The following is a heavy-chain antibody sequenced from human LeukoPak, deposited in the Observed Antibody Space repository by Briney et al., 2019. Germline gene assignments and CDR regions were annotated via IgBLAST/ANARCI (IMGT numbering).Heavy chain of an antibody. J-gene: IGHJ6*04. CDR2: IYHSGST. CDR1: GVSISNGGYF. D-gene: IGHD3-10*01. V-gene: IGHV4-30-2*01. CDR3: ARCQSRYYGSGSYFDMDV. Sequence: SVTLSLTCAVSGVSISNGGYFWSSIRQPPGKGLELNGYIYHSGSTYYNPSLKSRVTISVDRSKNQFSLKLSSVTAADTAVYYCARCQSRYYGSGSYFDMDVWGKGTTVTVSS.